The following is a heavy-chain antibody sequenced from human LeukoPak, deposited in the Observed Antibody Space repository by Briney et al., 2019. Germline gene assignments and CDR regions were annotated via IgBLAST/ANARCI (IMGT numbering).Heavy chain of an antibody. V-gene: IGHV3-23*01. CDR2: VRHSDYRT. D-gene: IGHD3-10*01. CDR1: GFTFSTYG. J-gene: IGHJ6*03. Sequence: GGSLRLSCAASGFTFSTYGMTWVRQAPGKGLEWVSTVRHSDYRTYYADSVRGRFTISRDNSKNLLHLQMDSLRVEDTAVYYCAKNEGSGLVYYYMDVWGKGTTVTISS. CDR3: AKNEGSGLVYYYMDV.